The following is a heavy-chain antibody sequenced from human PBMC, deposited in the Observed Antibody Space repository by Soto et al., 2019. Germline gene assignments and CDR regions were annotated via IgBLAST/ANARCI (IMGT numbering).Heavy chain of an antibody. CDR1: GFTFSSYW. CDR2: IKQDGSEK. Sequence: GGSLRLSCAASGFTFSSYWMSWVRQAPGKGLEWVANIKQDGSEKYYVDSVKGRFTISRDNAKNSLYLQMNSLRAEDTAVYYCARTGYDFPDDAFEIWGQGTMVTVSS. D-gene: IGHD5-12*01. CDR3: ARTGYDFPDDAFEI. V-gene: IGHV3-7*01. J-gene: IGHJ3*02.